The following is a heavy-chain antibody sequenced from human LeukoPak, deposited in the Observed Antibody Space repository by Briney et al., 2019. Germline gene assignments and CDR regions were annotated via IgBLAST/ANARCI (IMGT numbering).Heavy chain of an antibody. CDR3: AKDARESGGDPLFDY. J-gene: IGHJ4*02. CDR2: TYYRSKWYN. D-gene: IGHD2-21*02. Sequence: SQTLSLTCAISGDSVSSNSAAWNWIRQSPSRGLEWLGRTYYRSKWYNDYAVSVKSRITINPDTSKNQFSLQLNSVTPEDTALYYCAKDARESGGDPLFDYWGQGTLVTVSS. V-gene: IGHV6-1*01. CDR1: GDSVSSNSAA.